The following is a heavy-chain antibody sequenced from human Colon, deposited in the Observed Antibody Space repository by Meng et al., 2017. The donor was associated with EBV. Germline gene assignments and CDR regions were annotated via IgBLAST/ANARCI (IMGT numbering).Heavy chain of an antibody. CDR2: ISKMGDGI. V-gene: IGHV3-11*01. D-gene: IGHD6-25*01. J-gene: IGHJ4*02. CDR3: ARDLGGPRDY. CDR1: GFNFNDYY. Sequence: LGGSGGGFVKPGGSPSLSFAASGFNFNDYYMTWIRQAPGKGLEWVAFISKMGDGISYAESVRGRFTNSRDSATHSLYLQMNSLRAEDTAVYYCARDLGGPRDYWGQGTLVTVSS.